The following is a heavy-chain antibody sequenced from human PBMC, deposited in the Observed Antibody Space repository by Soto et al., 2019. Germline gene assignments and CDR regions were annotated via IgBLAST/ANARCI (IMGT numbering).Heavy chain of an antibody. CDR3: AKDKPRNPGYGMDV. CDR1: GFIFSNYA. CDR2: ITASGSSI. V-gene: IGHV3-23*01. Sequence: LGLSCAASGFIFSNYAMSWVRQAPGKGLEWVSGITASGSSIYHADSVKGRFTISRDNSKNTLYLQMNSLRAEDTAVYYCAKDKPRNPGYGMDVWGQGTTVTVSS. J-gene: IGHJ6*02.